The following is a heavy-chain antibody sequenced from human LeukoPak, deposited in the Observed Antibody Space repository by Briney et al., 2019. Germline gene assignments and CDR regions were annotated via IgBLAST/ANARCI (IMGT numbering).Heavy chain of an antibody. J-gene: IGHJ4*02. CDR3: ARVDYYGSGTYYEYYFDY. V-gene: IGHV3-74*01. Sequence: GGSLRLSCAASGFTFSNYWMHWVRQAPGKGLVWASRINSDGSSTSYADSVKGRFTISRDNAKNMLYLQMNSLRAEDTAVYYCARVDYYGSGTYYEYYFDYWGQGTLVTVSS. CDR1: GFTFSNYW. D-gene: IGHD3-10*01. CDR2: INSDGSST.